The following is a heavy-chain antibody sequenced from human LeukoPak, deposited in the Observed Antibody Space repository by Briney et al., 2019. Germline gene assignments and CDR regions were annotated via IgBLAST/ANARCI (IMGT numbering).Heavy chain of an antibody. Sequence: PGGSLRLSCAASGFTFSYYTMHWVRQAPGKGLEWVAVISYDGSNEYYADSVKGRSTISRDNSKNTLYLQMNSLRVEDTAVYYCARVLNYYDSSGYYFSYWGQGTLVTVSS. CDR3: ARVLNYYDSSGYYFSY. V-gene: IGHV3-30-3*01. D-gene: IGHD3-22*01. J-gene: IGHJ4*02. CDR2: ISYDGSNE. CDR1: GFTFSYYT.